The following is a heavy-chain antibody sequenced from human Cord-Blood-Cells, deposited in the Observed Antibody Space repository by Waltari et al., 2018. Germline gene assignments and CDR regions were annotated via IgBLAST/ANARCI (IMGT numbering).Heavy chain of an antibody. D-gene: IGHD6-6*01. CDR2: ISYEGSNK. CDR3: ARELGSSSSAFDI. V-gene: IGHV3-30*04. Sequence: QVQLVESGGGVVQPGRSLRLSCAASGFTFSSYAMHWVRQAPGKGVEWVAVISYEGSNKYYADSVKGRFTISRDNSKNTLYLQMNSLRAEDTAVYYCARELGSSSSAFDIWGQGTMVTVSS. J-gene: IGHJ3*02. CDR1: GFTFSSYA.